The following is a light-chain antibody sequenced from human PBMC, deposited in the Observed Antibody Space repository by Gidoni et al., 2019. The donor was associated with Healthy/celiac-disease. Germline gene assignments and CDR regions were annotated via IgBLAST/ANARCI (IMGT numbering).Light chain of an antibody. CDR3: QAWDSSTAP. CDR2: QDS. Sequence: SYELTQPPPVSVSPGPTASITCSGDKLGDKYACWYQQKPGQSPVLVIYQDSKRPSGIPERFSGSNSGNTATLTISGTQAMDEADYYCQAWDSSTAPFGGGTKLTVL. J-gene: IGLJ3*02. CDR1: KLGDKY. V-gene: IGLV3-1*01.